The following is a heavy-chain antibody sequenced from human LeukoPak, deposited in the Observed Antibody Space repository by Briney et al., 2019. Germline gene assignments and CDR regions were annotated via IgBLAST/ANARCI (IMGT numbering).Heavy chain of an antibody. CDR2: IWYDGSNK. CDR1: GFTFSSYG. J-gene: IGHJ5*02. CDR3: ARDPSDYYGSGRRRTDNWFDP. D-gene: IGHD3-10*01. V-gene: IGHV3-33*01. Sequence: GRSLRLSCAASGFTFSSYGMHWVRQAPGKGLEWVAVIWYDGSNKYYADSVKGRFTISRDNSKNTLYLQMNSLRAEDTAVYCCARDPSDYYGSGRRRTDNWFDPWGQGTLVTVSS.